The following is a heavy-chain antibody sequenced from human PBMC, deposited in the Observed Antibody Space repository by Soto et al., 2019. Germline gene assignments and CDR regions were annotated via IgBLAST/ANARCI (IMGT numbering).Heavy chain of an antibody. CDR1: GYSFTSYW. CDR3: ARTSGWFGELLSVFEY. D-gene: IGHD3-10*01. CDR2: IYPGDSDT. Sequence: GPSLKISCKGSGYSFTSYWIGWVRQMPGKGLEWMGIIYPGDSDTRYSPSFQGQVTISADKSISTAYLQWSSLKASDTAMYYCARTSGWFGELLSVFEYWGQGTLVTVSS. V-gene: IGHV5-51*01. J-gene: IGHJ4*02.